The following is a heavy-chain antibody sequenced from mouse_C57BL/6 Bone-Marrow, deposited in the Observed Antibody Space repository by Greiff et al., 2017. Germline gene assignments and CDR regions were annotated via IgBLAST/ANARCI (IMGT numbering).Heavy chain of an antibody. D-gene: IGHD1-1*01. V-gene: IGHV1-85*01. J-gene: IGHJ4*01. CDR2: IYPRDGST. CDR1: GYTFTSYD. CDR3: ARHFDYYGSGYAMDY. Sequence: QVHVKQSGPELVKPGASVKLSCKASGYTFTSYDINWVKQRPGQGLEWIGWIYPRDGSTKYNEKFKGKATLTVDTSSSTAYMELHSLTSEDSAVYFCARHFDYYGSGYAMDYWGQGTSVTVSS.